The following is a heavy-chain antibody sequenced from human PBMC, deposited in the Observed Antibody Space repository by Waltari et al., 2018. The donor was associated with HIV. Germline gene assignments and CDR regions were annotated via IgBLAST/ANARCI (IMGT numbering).Heavy chain of an antibody. CDR1: AYSFPSYW. CDR3: ARIRVGSDDAADV. J-gene: IGHJ3*01. CDR2: IYPGDFDT. D-gene: IGHD1-26*01. V-gene: IGHV5-51*01. Sequence: DVQLVQSGAEVKKPGESLRISCKASAYSFPSYWSAWVRQKPGQGLEWMGVIYPGDFDTRYSPSFQGQVTISADKSLTTAYVQWKRLKASDTAIYYCARIRVGSDDAADVWGQGTMVIVSS.